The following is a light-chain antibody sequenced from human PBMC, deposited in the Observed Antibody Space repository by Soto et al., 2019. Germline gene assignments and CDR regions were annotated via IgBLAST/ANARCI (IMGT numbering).Light chain of an antibody. CDR3: QQCNSYPIT. CDR1: QDIRGA. J-gene: IGKJ5*01. CDR2: DVS. V-gene: IGKV1-13*02. Sequence: AIQLTQSPSSLSASVGDRVTITCRASQDIRGALAWYQQKPGKAPKILLYDVSTLESGVPSRFSGSGSGTDVTLTISSLQPVDRATYYCQQCNSYPITFGQGTRLEIK.